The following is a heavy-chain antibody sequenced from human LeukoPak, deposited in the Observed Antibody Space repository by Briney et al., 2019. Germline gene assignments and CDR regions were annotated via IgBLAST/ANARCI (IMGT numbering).Heavy chain of an antibody. CDR2: IYYSGST. D-gene: IGHD5-24*01. CDR1: GGSISSSSYY. Sequence: SETLSLTCTVSGGSISSSSYYWGWIRQPPGKGLEWIGTIYYSGSTYYNPSLKSRVTISVDTSKNQFSLKLSSVTAADTAVYYCARHRSGWLQSSFDYWGQGTLVTVSS. CDR3: ARHRSGWLQSSFDY. J-gene: IGHJ4*02. V-gene: IGHV4-39*01.